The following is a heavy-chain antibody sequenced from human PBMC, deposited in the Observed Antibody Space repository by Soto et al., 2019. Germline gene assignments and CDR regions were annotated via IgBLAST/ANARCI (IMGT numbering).Heavy chain of an antibody. Sequence: SETLSLTCTVSGGSISSYYWSWIRQPPGKGLEWIGYIYYSGSTNYNPSLKSRVTISVDTSKNQFSLKLSSVTAADTAVYYCARVRRDYYYYMDVWGKGTTVTVSS. CDR2: IYYSGST. CDR1: GGSISSYY. V-gene: IGHV4-59*01. CDR3: ARVRRDYYYYMDV. J-gene: IGHJ6*03.